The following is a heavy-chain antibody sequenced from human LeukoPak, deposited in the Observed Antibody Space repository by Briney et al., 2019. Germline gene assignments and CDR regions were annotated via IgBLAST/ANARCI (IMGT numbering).Heavy chain of an antibody. D-gene: IGHD3-9*01. CDR3: ARGPGKGDILTGYYWRGDYYGMDV. V-gene: IGHV4-34*01. CDR1: GGSFSGYS. J-gene: IGHJ6*02. Sequence: SETLSLTCAVYGGSFSGYSWSWIRPPPGKGLEWIGEINHSGSTNYNPSLKSRVTISVDTSKNQFSLKLSSVTAADTAVYYCARGPGKGDILTGYYWRGDYYGMDVWGQGTTVTVSS. CDR2: INHSGST.